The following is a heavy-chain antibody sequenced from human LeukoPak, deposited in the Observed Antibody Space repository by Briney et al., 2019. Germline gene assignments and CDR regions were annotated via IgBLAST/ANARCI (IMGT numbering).Heavy chain of an antibody. CDR3: ARPRVVAATTSHAAFDI. CDR2: IYYDDSET. D-gene: IGHD2-15*01. V-gene: IGHV5-51*01. CDR1: GYSFTNYW. Sequence: GESLKISCKGGGYSFTNYWIVWVRQMPGKGLEWMGVIYYDDSETQYSPSFQGQVTISVDKSISTVYLQWSSLTASDTAMYFCARPRVVAATTSHAAFDIWGQGTLVSVSS. J-gene: IGHJ3*02.